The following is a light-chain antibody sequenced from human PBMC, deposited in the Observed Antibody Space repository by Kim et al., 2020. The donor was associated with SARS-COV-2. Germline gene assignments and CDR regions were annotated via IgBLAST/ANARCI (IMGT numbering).Light chain of an antibody. Sequence: QRVTISCSGRTSNVVSNTEYWYQDLAGTAPKSRTSTNYLRPSGVPYRYPGSKSGTSATVAISGHQSEDECDYYCAAWDDSLIGPVFGAGTQLTVL. CDR3: AAWDDSLIGPV. CDR1: TSNVVSNT. CDR2: TNY. J-gene: IGLJ3*02. V-gene: IGLV1-44*01.